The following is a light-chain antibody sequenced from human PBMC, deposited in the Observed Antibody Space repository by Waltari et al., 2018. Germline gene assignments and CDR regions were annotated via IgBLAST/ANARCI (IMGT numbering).Light chain of an antibody. Sequence: DIVMTQSPLSLPVTPGEPASISCRSSQSLLHSNGYNYLDWYLQKPEQSPQLLISLGSNRASGVPDRFSGSGSGTDFTLKISRVEAEDVGLYYCMQGLQTPYTFGQGTKLEIK. CDR1: QSLLHSNGYNY. CDR2: LGS. CDR3: MQGLQTPYT. J-gene: IGKJ2*01. V-gene: IGKV2-28*01.